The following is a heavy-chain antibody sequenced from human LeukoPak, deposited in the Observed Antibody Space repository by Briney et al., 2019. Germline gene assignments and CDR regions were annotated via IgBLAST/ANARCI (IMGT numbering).Heavy chain of an antibody. D-gene: IGHD2-15*01. CDR3: VRDVGWFHFDS. CDR2: IKEDGSQT. Sequence: GGSLRLSCAASGVRFGSFWMTWMRQAPGKGLEWVGHIKEDGSQTNYIDSVTGRFTISRVNTKDSLYLQMNSLRAEDTAVYFCVRDVGWFHFDSWGQGILVTVSS. V-gene: IGHV3-7*01. J-gene: IGHJ4*02. CDR1: GVRFGSFW.